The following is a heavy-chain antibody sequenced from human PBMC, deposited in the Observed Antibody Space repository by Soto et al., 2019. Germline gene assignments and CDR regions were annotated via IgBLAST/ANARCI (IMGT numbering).Heavy chain of an antibody. CDR2: INPSGGST. V-gene: IGHV1-46*03. Sequence: GTSVKVSCEASGYSYTGYYMHWVRQAPGQGLEWMGIINPSGGSTSYAQKFQGRVTMTRDTSTSTVYMELSSLRSEDTAVYYCARVPSLVNSPFDYWGQGTLVTVSS. D-gene: IGHD6-13*01. CDR1: GYSYTGYY. J-gene: IGHJ4*02. CDR3: ARVPSLVNSPFDY.